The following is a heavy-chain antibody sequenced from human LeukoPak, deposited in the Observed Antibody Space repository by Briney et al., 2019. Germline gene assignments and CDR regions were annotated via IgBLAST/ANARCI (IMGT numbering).Heavy chain of an antibody. CDR2: IKQDATAK. Sequence: GGSLRLSCAASGFTFSGWMSWLRQASGKGLEWVANIKQDATAKYYVDSVKGRFTISRDNAKNSLYLDMNSLRAEDTAVYYCARLVWGTDRYFDLWGQGTLVTVSS. CDR3: ARLVWGTDRYFDL. CDR1: GFTFSGW. J-gene: IGHJ4*02. V-gene: IGHV3-7*01. D-gene: IGHD3-16*01.